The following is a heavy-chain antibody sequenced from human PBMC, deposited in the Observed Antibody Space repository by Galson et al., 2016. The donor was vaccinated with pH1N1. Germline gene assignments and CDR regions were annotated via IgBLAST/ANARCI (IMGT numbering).Heavy chain of an antibody. J-gene: IGHJ3*01. D-gene: IGHD3-16*01. CDR2: IYPGDADT. CDR1: GYSFTTYW. Sequence: QSGAEVNKAGESLKISCKASGYSFTTYWIGWVRQVPGKGLEWMGNIYPGDADTPYSPSFQGQVTFSVDKSITTAFLHWNSLEASDTAIYYCAKRGGSLRPGAFDFWGQGTLVSVSS. V-gene: IGHV5-51*01. CDR3: AKRGGSLRPGAFDF.